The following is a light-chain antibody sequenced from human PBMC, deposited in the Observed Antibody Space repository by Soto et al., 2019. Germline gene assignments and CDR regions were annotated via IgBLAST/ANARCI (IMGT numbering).Light chain of an antibody. J-gene: IGKJ1*01. V-gene: IGKV3D-15*02. CDR3: QQYGSSPWT. CDR1: QSVRSN. Sequence: EIVMTQSPATLSVSPGERATLSCRASQSVRSNLAWYQQKPGQAPRLLIYGASTRATGIPATFSGSGSGTQFTLTISRLEPEDFAVYYCQQYGSSPWTFGQGTKVDIK. CDR2: GAS.